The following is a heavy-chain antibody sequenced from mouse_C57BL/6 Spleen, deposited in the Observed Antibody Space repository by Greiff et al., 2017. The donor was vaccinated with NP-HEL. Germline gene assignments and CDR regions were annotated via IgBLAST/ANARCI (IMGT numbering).Heavy chain of an antibody. CDR3: TRRKYNWAFDY. D-gene: IGHD4-1*01. J-gene: IGHJ2*01. CDR2: IDPETGGT. CDR1: GYTFTDYE. V-gene: IGHV1-15*01. Sequence: VQLQQSGAELVRPGASVTLSCKASGYTFTDYEMHWVKQTPVHGLEWIGAIDPETGGTAYNQKFKGKAILTADKSSSTAYMELRSLTSEYSAVYYCTRRKYNWAFDYWGQGTTLTVSS.